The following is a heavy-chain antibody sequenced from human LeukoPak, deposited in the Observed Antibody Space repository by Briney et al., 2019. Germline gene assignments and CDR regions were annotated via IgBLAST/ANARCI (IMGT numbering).Heavy chain of an antibody. V-gene: IGHV3-21*01. J-gene: IGHJ4*02. CDR1: GLTFSSYS. D-gene: IGHD5-12*01. Sequence: GGSLRLSCAASGLTFSSYSMSWVRQAPGKGLEWVSSISTTSRYIYYADSVQGRFTVTRDNAKNSLSLQMNSLRADDTAVYYCARGNSDYDHDYWGQGTLVTVSS. CDR2: ISTTSRYI. CDR3: ARGNSDYDHDY.